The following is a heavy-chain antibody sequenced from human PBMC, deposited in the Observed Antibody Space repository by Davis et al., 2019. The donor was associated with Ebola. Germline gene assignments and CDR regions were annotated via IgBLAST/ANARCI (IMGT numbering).Heavy chain of an antibody. Sequence: GESLKISCAASGFTFSSYAMHWVRQAPGKGLEWVAVISYDGNNKYYADSVKGRFTISRDNSKNTLYLQMNSLRVEDTAVYYCATFEVGTSWGQGVLVTVSS. V-gene: IGHV3-30-3*01. CDR3: ATFEVGTS. J-gene: IGHJ5*02. CDR2: ISYDGNNK. D-gene: IGHD3-3*01. CDR1: GFTFSSYA.